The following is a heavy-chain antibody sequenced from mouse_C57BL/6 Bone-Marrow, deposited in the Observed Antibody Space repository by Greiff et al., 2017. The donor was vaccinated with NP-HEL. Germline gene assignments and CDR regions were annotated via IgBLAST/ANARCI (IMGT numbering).Heavy chain of an antibody. Sequence: VQLQQSGAALVRPGASVKLSCTASGFNIKDDYMHWVKQRPEQGLEWIGWIDPENGDTEYASKFQGKATITADTSSNTAYLQLSSLTSEDTAVYYCTEDYGSSYGFAYWGQGTLVTVSA. CDR1: GFNIKDDY. CDR3: TEDYGSSYGFAY. CDR2: IDPENGDT. D-gene: IGHD1-1*01. V-gene: IGHV14-4*01. J-gene: IGHJ3*01.